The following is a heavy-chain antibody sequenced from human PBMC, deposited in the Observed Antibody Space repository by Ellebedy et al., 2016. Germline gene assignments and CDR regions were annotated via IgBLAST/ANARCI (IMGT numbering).Heavy chain of an antibody. D-gene: IGHD5-24*01. Sequence: SETLSLXCTVSGGSISSSSYYWGWIRQPPGKGLEWIGEINHSGSTNYNPSLKSRVTISVDTSKNQFSLKLSSVTAADTAVYYCARERRDGYNSRIDYWGQGTLVTVSS. CDR3: ARERRDGYNSRIDY. J-gene: IGHJ4*02. CDR2: INHSGST. CDR1: GGSISSSSYY. V-gene: IGHV4-39*07.